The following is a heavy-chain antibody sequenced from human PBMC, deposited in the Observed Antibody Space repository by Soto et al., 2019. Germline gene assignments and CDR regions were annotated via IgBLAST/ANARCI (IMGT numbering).Heavy chain of an antibody. D-gene: IGHD5-12*01. Sequence: GGSLILSCAASGFTFSGSAMHWVLQASGKGLEWVGRIRSKANSYATAYAASVKGRFTISRDDSKNTAYLQMNSLKTEDTAVYYCTRHPDAPDIVATIGWAPWGQGTLVTVSS. V-gene: IGHV3-73*01. J-gene: IGHJ5*02. CDR3: TRHPDAPDIVATIGWAP. CDR1: GFTFSGSA. CDR2: IRSKANSYAT.